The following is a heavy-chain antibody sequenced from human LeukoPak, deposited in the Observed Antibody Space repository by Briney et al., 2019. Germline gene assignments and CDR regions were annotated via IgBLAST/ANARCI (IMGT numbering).Heavy chain of an antibody. J-gene: IGHJ4*02. CDR2: IYSGGST. V-gene: IGHV3-53*01. CDR1: GFTVSSNY. Sequence: PGGSLRLSCAASGFTVSSNYMSWVRQAPGKGLEWVSVIYSGGSTYYADSVKGRFTISRDNSKNTLYLQMNSLRAEDTAVYYCARDLGGPDGYSFYWGQGTLVTVSS. CDR3: ARDLGGPDGYSFY. D-gene: IGHD5-24*01.